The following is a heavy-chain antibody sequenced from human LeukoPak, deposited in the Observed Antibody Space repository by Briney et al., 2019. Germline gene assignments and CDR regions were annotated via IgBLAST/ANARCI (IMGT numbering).Heavy chain of an antibody. CDR2: ISGSSSTI. J-gene: IGHJ4*02. D-gene: IGHD1-26*01. CDR1: EFSFSSSN. Sequence: GGSLRLSCAASEFSFSSSNMNWVRQAPGKGLEWISYISGSSSTIFYADSVEGRFIISRDNAKKSMYLQMNSLRADDTAVYYCARERVYPGSLAPFDYWGQGILVTVSS. CDR3: ARERVYPGSLAPFDY. V-gene: IGHV3-48*04.